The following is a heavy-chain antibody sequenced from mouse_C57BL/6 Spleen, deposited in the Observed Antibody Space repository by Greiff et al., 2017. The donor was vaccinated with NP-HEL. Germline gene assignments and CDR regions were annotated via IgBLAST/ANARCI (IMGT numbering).Heavy chain of an antibody. D-gene: IGHD2-4*01. CDR1: GFNIKDYY. CDR3: AFYDCDGFAY. J-gene: IGHJ3*01. Sequence: EVQLQQSGAELVRPGASVKLSCTASGFNIKDYYMHWVKQRPEQGLEWIGRIDPEDGDTEYAPKFQGKATMTADTSSNTAYLQLSSLTSEDTSVYYSAFYDCDGFAYWSQGTLVTFSA. V-gene: IGHV14-1*01. CDR2: IDPEDGDT.